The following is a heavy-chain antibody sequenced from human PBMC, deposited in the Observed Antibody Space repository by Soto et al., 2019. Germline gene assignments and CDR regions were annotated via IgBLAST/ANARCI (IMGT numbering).Heavy chain of an antibody. D-gene: IGHD6-19*01. Sequence: GESLKISCKTSGYTFSGHWISWVRQVPGRGLQWMGNIDPSDSYINYNPAFRGHVTFSVDKSSSTAYLHWGSLGPSDTAIYYCARYGAAIWLGYWGQGTLVTVSS. J-gene: IGHJ4*02. CDR3: ARYGAAIWLGY. CDR2: IDPSDSYI. V-gene: IGHV5-10-1*01. CDR1: GYTFSGHW.